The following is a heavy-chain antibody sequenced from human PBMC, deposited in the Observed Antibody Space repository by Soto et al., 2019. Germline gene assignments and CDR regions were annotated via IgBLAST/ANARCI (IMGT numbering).Heavy chain of an antibody. D-gene: IGHD3-3*01. J-gene: IGHJ6*01. Sequence: PSETLSLTCTVSGGSISSYYWSWIRQPPGKGLEWIGYIYYSGSTNYNPSLKSRVTISVDASKNQFSLKLSSVTAADTAVYYCARGLRFLEEGAVWGLCYYYGVDGRGQGTTVTVSS. CDR1: GGSISSYY. CDR2: IYYSGST. V-gene: IGHV4-59*01. CDR3: ARGLRFLEEGAVWGLCYYYGVDG.